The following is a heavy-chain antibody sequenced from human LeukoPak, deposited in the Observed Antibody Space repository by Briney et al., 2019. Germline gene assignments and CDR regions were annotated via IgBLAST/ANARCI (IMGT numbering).Heavy chain of an antibody. J-gene: IGHJ5*02. D-gene: IGHD1-7*01. V-gene: IGHV1-69*05. CDR2: IIPIFGTA. Sequence: VASVKVSCKASGGTFSSYAISWVRQAPGQGLEWMGGIIPIFGTANYALKFQGRVTITTDESTSTAYMELSSLRSEDTAVYYCAREFAGTTGWFDPWGQGTLVTVSS. CDR3: AREFAGTTGWFDP. CDR1: GGTFSSYA.